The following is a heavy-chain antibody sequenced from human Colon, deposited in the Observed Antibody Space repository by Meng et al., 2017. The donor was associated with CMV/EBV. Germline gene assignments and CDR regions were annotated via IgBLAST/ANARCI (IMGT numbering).Heavy chain of an antibody. CDR1: GYTVSSYA. J-gene: IGHJ4*02. CDR3: TRDTPHRLFEY. D-gene: IGHD2-21*02. CDR2: ISVDAKTP. V-gene: IGHV7-4-1*01. Sequence: SCRTSGYTVSSYAISWVRQAPGRGLEWMGWISVDAKTPPYAQAFTGRFVISLDTSVRTTYLRIDSLRTDDTAVYFCTRDTPHRLFEYWGQGTLVTVSS.